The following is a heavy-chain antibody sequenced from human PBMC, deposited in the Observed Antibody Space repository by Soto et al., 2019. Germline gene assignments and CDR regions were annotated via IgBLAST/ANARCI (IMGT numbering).Heavy chain of an antibody. CDR3: IQLRCSGDCLQSYASYYYYGMDV. V-gene: IGHV2-5*02. Sequence: QITLKESGPTLVKPTQTLTLTCTFSAFSLSTGGVGVGWIRQPPGKALEWLALIYWDDDKRYSPSLRSRLTITNDTSKIQRVLTITNMAPVHTATYYCIQLRCSGDCLQSYASYYYYGMDVCGQGTTLPVAS. D-gene: IGHD2-21*02. J-gene: IGHJ6*02. CDR2: IYWDDDK. CDR1: AFSLSTGGVG.